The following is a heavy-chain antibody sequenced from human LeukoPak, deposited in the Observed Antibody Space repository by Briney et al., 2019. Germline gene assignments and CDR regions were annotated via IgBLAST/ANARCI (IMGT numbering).Heavy chain of an antibody. V-gene: IGHV3-23*01. CDR1: GFIFSYYG. D-gene: IGHD4-23*01. CDR3: AKERGHSKPFDY. Sequence: PGGSLRLSCEVSGFIFSYYGMNWVRQAPGKGLEWVSAISDSGDATYYADSVKGRFTTSRDNSKSTLYLQMNNLRAEDTALYYCAKERGHSKPFDYWGQGTLVTVSS. J-gene: IGHJ4*02. CDR2: ISDSGDAT.